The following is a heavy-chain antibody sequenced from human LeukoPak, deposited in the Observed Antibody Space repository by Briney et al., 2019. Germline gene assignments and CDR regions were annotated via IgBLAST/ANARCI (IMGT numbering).Heavy chain of an antibody. CDR3: ARDLAYSTSWLTIDY. Sequence: SQTLSLTCAISGDSVSSNSVAWNWIRQSPSRGLEWLGRTYYRSKWYYDYAVSVKSRITINPDTSNNQFSLQLNSVTPEDTAVYYCARDLAYSTSWLTIDYWGQGTLVTVSS. D-gene: IGHD6-13*01. CDR2: TYYRSKWYY. J-gene: IGHJ4*02. V-gene: IGHV6-1*01. CDR1: GDSVSSNSVA.